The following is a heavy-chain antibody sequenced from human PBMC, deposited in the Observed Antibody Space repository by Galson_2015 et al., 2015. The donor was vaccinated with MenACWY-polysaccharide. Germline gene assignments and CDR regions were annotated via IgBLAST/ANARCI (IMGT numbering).Heavy chain of an antibody. CDR2: IYYSGST. V-gene: IGHV4-31*03. J-gene: IGHJ6*03. CDR3: ARTNSDWALLTYYYYMDV. CDR1: GGSISSGGYY. Sequence: TLSLTCTVSGGSISSGGYYWSWIRQHPGKGLEWIGYIYYSGSTYYNPSLRSRVTISVDTSKNQFSLNLSSVTAADTAVYYCARTNSDWALLTYYYYMDVWGKGTTVTVSS. D-gene: IGHD6-19*01.